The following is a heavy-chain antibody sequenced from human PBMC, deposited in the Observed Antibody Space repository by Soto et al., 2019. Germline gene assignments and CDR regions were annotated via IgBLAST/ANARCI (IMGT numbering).Heavy chain of an antibody. D-gene: IGHD2-8*01. Sequence: GASVKVSCKASGYTFTSYDINWVRQATGQGLEWMGWMNPNSGNTGYAQKFQGRVTMTRNTSISTAYMELSSLRSEDTAVYYCARGGSLMVSYYYYYMDVRGKGTTVTVSS. CDR2: MNPNSGNT. J-gene: IGHJ6*03. V-gene: IGHV1-8*01. CDR3: ARGGSLMVSYYYYYMDV. CDR1: GYTFTSYD.